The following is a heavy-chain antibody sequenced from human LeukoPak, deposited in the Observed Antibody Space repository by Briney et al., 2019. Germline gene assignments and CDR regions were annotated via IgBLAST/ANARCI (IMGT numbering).Heavy chain of an antibody. CDR3: ARQKYYYDSSGYYQGAFDI. V-gene: IGHV5-51*01. D-gene: IGHD3-22*01. Sequence: GESLKISCKGSGYSFTSYWIGWVRLMPGKGLEWMGIIYPGDSDTRYSPSFQGQVTISADKSISTAYLQWSSLKASDTAMYYCARQKYYYDSSGYYQGAFDIWGQGTMVTVSS. CDR2: IYPGDSDT. CDR1: GYSFTSYW. J-gene: IGHJ3*02.